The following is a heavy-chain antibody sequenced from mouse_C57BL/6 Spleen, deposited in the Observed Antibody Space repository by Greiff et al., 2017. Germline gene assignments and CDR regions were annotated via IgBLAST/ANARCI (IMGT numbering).Heavy chain of an antibody. D-gene: IGHD2-3*01. CDR2: IYPSDSET. J-gene: IGHJ2*01. V-gene: IGHV1-61*01. CDR1: GYTFTSYW. Sequence: QVQLQQPGAELVRPGSSVKLSCKASGYTFTSYWMDWVKQRPGQGLEWIGNIYPSDSETHYNQKFKDKATLTVDKSSSTAYMQLSSLTSEDSAVYYCAMEVDGYFDYWGQGTTLTVSS. CDR3: AMEVDGYFDY.